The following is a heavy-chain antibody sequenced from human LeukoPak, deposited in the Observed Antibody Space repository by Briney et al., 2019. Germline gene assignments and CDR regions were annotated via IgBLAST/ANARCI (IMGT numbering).Heavy chain of an antibody. Sequence: WASVKVSCKASGYTFDNYGINWVRQAPGQGLEWMGWISTYNGHTDYEHKLQGRVALTTDTSTNTAYIEPRGLASDDPAVYSWAKLSGKFRTFDYWGQGSLVIVSS. CDR3: AKLSGKFRTFDY. J-gene: IGHJ4*02. V-gene: IGHV1-18*01. D-gene: IGHD2-21*01. CDR1: GYTFDNYG. CDR2: ISTYNGHT.